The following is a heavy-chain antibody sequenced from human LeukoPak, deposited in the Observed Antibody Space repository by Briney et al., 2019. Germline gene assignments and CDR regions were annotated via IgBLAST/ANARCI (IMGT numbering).Heavy chain of an antibody. CDR2: ISSSSSTI. CDR1: GFTFSTYS. D-gene: IGHD4-17*01. V-gene: IGHV3-48*04. J-gene: IGHJ6*02. CDR3: ARAEGDYLNYYGMDV. Sequence: PGGSLRLSCAASGFTFSTYSMNWVRQAPGKGLEWVSYISSSSSTIYYADSVKGRFTISRDNAKNSLCLQMNSLRAEDTAVYYCARAEGDYLNYYGMDVWGQGTTVTVSS.